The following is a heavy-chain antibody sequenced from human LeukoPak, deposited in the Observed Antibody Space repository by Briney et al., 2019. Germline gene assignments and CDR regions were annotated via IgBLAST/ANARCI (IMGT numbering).Heavy chain of an antibody. CDR1: GGSFSGYY. D-gene: IGHD6-19*01. J-gene: IGHJ6*03. V-gene: IGHV4-34*01. Sequence: SGTLSLTCAVYGGSFSGYYWSWIRQPPGKGLEWIGEINHSGSTNYNPSLKSRVTISVDTSKNQFSLKLSSVTAADTAVYYCARHPTAAGTYYYYYYMDVWGKGTTVTISS. CDR2: INHSGST. CDR3: ARHPTAAGTYYYYYYMDV.